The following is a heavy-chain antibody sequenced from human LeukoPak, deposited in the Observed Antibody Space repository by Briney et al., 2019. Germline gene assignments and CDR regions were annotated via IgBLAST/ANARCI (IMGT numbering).Heavy chain of an antibody. V-gene: IGHV3-66*01. Sequence: GGSLRLSCAASGSTVSSNYMSWVRQAPGKGLEWVSVIYSGGRTYYADSVKGRFTISRDNSKNTLYLQMNSLRAEDTAVYYCAREDTTGAHFRYWGQGTLVTVSS. CDR2: IYSGGRT. J-gene: IGHJ4*02. CDR1: GSTVSSNY. D-gene: IGHD2-8*01. CDR3: AREDTTGAHFRY.